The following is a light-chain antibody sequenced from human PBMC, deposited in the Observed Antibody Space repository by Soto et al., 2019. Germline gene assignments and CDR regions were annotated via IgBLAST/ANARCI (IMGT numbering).Light chain of an antibody. J-gene: IGKJ1*01. V-gene: IGKV3-20*01. CDR1: QSIRSSS. CDR3: EQYGSSPRT. CDR2: GIS. Sequence: IMLTQSPGTLSLTPGERATLSCRASQSIRSSSLAWYQQKPGQAPRLLIYGISSRATGIPDRFSGSGSGTDFSLTISRLEPEDFAVYYCEQYGSSPRTFGQGTKVDI.